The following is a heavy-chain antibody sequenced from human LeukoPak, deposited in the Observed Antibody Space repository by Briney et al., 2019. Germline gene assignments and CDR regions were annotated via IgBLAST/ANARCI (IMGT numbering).Heavy chain of an antibody. CDR3: SNSYCGGDCYSGGYFDY. Sequence: GRSLRLSCTGSGFTFGDYGMSWVRQAPGKGLEWVGFIRSKAYGGTTEYAASVKGRFTISRDDSKSIAYLQMNSLRTEDTAVYYCSNSYCGGDCYSGGYFDYWGQGTLVTVSS. CDR1: GFTFGDYG. CDR2: IRSKAYGGTT. D-gene: IGHD2-21*02. V-gene: IGHV3-49*04. J-gene: IGHJ4*02.